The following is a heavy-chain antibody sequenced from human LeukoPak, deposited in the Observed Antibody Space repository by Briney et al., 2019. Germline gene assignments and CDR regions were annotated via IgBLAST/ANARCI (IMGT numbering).Heavy chain of an antibody. CDR1: GYTFSAYC. Sequence: SVKVSYKASGYTFSAYCMHWLRLAPAPGLEGMGWINASSGGTNFAQKCQGRVTMTRETSITTAYMELSSLKSDDTAVYYCATIYCCSTSCYHFDYWGQGTLVTVSS. D-gene: IGHD2-2*01. J-gene: IGHJ4*02. CDR2: INASSGGT. CDR3: ATIYCCSTSCYHFDY. V-gene: IGHV1-2*02.